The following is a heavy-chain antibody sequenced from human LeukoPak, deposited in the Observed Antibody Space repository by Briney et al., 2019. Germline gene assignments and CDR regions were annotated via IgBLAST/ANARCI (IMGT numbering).Heavy chain of an antibody. V-gene: IGHV4-4*07. J-gene: IGHJ6*02. D-gene: IGHD3-9*01. CDR1: VGSISSYY. Sequence: SETLSLTRTVSVGSISSYYWSSIRQPARTGLEWIGRIYTSGSTNYNPSLKSRVTMSVDTSNNPFSLKLSSVTAADTDVYYCAITILTGYYSGYYYYGMDVWGQGTTVTVSS. CDR2: IYTSGST. CDR3: AITILTGYYSGYYYYGMDV.